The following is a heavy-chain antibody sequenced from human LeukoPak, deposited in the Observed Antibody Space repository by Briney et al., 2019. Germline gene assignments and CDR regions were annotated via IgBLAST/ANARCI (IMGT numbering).Heavy chain of an antibody. V-gene: IGHV4-59*08. Sequence: PSETLSLTCTVSGGSISSYYWSWIRQPPGKGLEWIGYIYYSGSTNYNPSLKSRVTISVDTSKNQFSLKLSSVTAADTAVYYCARHVGVYYFDYWGQGTLVTVSS. CDR3: ARHVGVYYFDY. CDR1: GGSISSYY. CDR2: IYYSGST. J-gene: IGHJ4*02. D-gene: IGHD3-10*01.